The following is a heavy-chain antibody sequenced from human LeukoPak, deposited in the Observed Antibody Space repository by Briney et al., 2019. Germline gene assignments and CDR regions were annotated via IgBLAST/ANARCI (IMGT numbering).Heavy chain of an antibody. Sequence: SETLSLTCTVSGGSISSGGYYWSWIRQHPGKGLEWIGYIYYSGSTYYNPSLKSRVTISVDTSKNQFSLKLSSVTAADTAVYCCARGLLAARLGWFDPWGQGTLVTVSS. V-gene: IGHV4-31*03. CDR1: GGSISSGGYY. J-gene: IGHJ5*02. CDR3: ARGLLAARLGWFDP. CDR2: IYYSGST. D-gene: IGHD6-6*01.